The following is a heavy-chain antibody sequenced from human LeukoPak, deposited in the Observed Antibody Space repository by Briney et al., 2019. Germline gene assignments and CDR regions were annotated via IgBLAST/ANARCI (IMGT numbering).Heavy chain of an antibody. CDR3: AKERVTYYFDF. CDR2: IKQDGSEK. J-gene: IGHJ4*02. Sequence: PGGSLSLSYAASGFPFTTYCMTGVRQPPGKGLVGVANIKQDGSEKYYVDSVKGRFTISRDNAKNSLYPQMNSLSAEDTAVYYCAKERVTYYFDFWGQRTLVTVSS. D-gene: IGHD2-21*02. CDR1: GFPFTTYC. V-gene: IGHV3-7*01.